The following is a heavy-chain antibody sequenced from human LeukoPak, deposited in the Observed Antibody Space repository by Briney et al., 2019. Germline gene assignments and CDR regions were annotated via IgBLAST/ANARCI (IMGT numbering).Heavy chain of an antibody. CDR3: ARRGPHCSGGGCSTDY. J-gene: IGHJ4*02. CDR1: GSTFSSYA. V-gene: IGHV3-23*01. Sequence: PGGSLRLSCAASGSTFSSYAISWVRQAPGKGLEWVSIVGGTNGIIHYADSVKGRFTISRDNSRNTAYLQMNSLRVEDTAVYYCARRGPHCSGGGCSTDYWGQGTLVTVS. CDR2: VGGTNGII. D-gene: IGHD2-15*01.